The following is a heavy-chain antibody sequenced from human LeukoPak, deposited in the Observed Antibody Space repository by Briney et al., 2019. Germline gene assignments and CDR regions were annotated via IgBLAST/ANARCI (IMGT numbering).Heavy chain of an antibody. CDR1: GGSISSSSYY. CDR3: ARHGYSHGEYYFDY. CDR2: IYYSGIT. Sequence: PSGTLSLTCDVSGGSISSSSYYWGWIRQPPGKGLEWIGSIYYSGITYYNPSLMSRITISVDTSKNQFSLKLSSVTAADTAVYYCARHGYSHGEYYFDYWGQGTLVTVSS. D-gene: IGHD5-18*01. V-gene: IGHV4-39*01. J-gene: IGHJ4*02.